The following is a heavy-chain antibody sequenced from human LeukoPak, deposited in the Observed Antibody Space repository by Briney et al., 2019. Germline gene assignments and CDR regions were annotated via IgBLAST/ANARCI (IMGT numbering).Heavy chain of an antibody. D-gene: IGHD3-22*01. J-gene: IGHJ6*03. CDR3: ARGGSMIEGYYYMDG. Sequence: PSETLSLTCAVYGGPFRGYHWRWLRQPPGKGLVGLREIYHSGSTKYNPSLKSRVTISVDTSKNQFSLKLSSVTAADTAVYYCARGGSMIEGYYYMDGWGKGTTVTVSS. V-gene: IGHV4-34*01. CDR1: GGPFRGYH. CDR2: IYHSGST.